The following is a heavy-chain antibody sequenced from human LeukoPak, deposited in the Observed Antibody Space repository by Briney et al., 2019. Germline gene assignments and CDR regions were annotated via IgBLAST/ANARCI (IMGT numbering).Heavy chain of an antibody. CDR3: AQGSWGDD. CDR1: GFTFSSYA. Sequence: GGSLRLSCAASGFTFSSYAMHWVRQAPGKGLEWVAVISYDGSNKYYADSVKGRFTISRDNSKNTVYLQMNSLRAEETAVYYCAQGSWGDDWGEGTLVTASS. CDR2: ISYDGSNK. D-gene: IGHD1-26*01. J-gene: IGHJ4*02. V-gene: IGHV3-30-3*01.